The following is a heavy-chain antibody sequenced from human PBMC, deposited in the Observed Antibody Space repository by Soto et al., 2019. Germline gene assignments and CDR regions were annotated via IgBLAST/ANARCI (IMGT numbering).Heavy chain of an antibody. CDR1: GYTLNTYG. V-gene: IGHV1-18*01. CDR3: ARGTYFGY. CDR2: ISANNEQT. Sequence: QVQLVQSGAEVKKPGASVKVSCKASGYTLNTYGITWVRQPPGQGLEWMGWISANNEQTNYSQKLQGRVTMTTDTFTSTAYMELRSLTSDDTAVYYCARGTYFGYWGQGTLITVSS. J-gene: IGHJ4*02.